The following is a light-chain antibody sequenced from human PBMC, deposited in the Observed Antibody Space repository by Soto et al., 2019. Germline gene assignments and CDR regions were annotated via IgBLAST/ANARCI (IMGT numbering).Light chain of an antibody. Sequence: QSVLTQPPSASGSPGQSVTISCTGTSSDVGGYNYVSWYQQHPGEAPKLMIYEVSKRPSGVPDRFSGSKSGNTASLTVSGLQAEDEADYYCSSYAGSTAVVFGGGTKLTVL. J-gene: IGLJ2*01. CDR1: SSDVGGYNY. CDR2: EVS. CDR3: SSYAGSTAVV. V-gene: IGLV2-8*01.